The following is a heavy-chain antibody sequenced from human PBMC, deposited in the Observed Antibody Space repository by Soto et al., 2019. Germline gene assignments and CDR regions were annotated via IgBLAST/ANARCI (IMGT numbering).Heavy chain of an antibody. CDR3: ARLDYNWNYKVLDY. V-gene: IGHV1-18*04. CDR1: GYTFTSYG. J-gene: IGHJ4*02. CDR2: ISAYNGNT. D-gene: IGHD1-7*01. Sequence: QVQLVPSGAEVKKPGASVKVSCKASGYTFTSYGITWVRQSPGHGLEGMAWISAYNGNTNYAQQRQGRVTMTTDTTTSTAYMELRSLRSDDTAVYYCARLDYNWNYKVLDYWGQGTLVTVSS.